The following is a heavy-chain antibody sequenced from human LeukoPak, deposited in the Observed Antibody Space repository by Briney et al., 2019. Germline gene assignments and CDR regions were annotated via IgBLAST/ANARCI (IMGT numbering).Heavy chain of an antibody. Sequence: AGGSLRLSCEASGFTFGSHAMHWVRQAPGKGLEWVAGIFGSGGSPHYADSVKGRFTISRDNSWNTVYLQINSLRADDTAVYYCGKTTVGYSSGQKPAWPVDYWGQGTLVTVSS. V-gene: IGHV3-23*01. CDR3: GKTTVGYSSGQKPAWPVDY. CDR2: IFGSGGSP. CDR1: GFTFGSHA. J-gene: IGHJ4*02. D-gene: IGHD5-18*01.